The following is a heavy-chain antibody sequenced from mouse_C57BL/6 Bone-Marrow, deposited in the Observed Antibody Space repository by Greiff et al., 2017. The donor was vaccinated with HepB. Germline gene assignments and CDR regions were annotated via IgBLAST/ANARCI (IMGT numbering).Heavy chain of an antibody. CDR1: GYAFTNYL. CDR3: ARDYYGSYWYFDV. J-gene: IGHJ1*03. Sequence: VQLVESGAELVRPGTSVKVSCKASGYAFTNYLIEWVKQRPGQGLEWIGVINPGSGGTNYNEKFKGKATLTADKSSSTAYMQLSSLTSEDSAVYFCARDYYGSYWYFDVWGTGTTVTVSS. CDR2: INPGSGGT. V-gene: IGHV1-54*01. D-gene: IGHD1-1*01.